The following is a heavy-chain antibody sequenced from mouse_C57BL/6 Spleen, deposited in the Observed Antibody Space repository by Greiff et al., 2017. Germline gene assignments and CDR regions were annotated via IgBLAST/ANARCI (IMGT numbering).Heavy chain of an antibody. Sequence: VQLQQPGAELVRPGSSVKLSCKASGYTFTSYWMHWVKQRPIQGLEWIGNIDPSDSETHYNQKFKDKATLTVDKSSSTAYMQLSSLTSEDSAVYYCARQYGSSPRAMDYWGQGTSVTVSS. J-gene: IGHJ4*01. D-gene: IGHD1-1*01. CDR3: ARQYGSSPRAMDY. V-gene: IGHV1-52*01. CDR2: IDPSDSET. CDR1: GYTFTSYW.